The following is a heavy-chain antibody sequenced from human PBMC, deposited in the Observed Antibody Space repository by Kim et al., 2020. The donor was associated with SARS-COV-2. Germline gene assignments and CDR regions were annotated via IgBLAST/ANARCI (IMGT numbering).Heavy chain of an antibody. CDR2: IYYSGST. CDR3: AREGVKYSGYDEGRYYGMDV. Sequence: SDTLYLTCTVSGGSISSGGYYWSWIRPHPGKGLEWIGYIYYSGSTYYNPSLKSRVTISVDTSKNQFSLKLSSVTAADTAVYYCAREGVKYSGYDEGRYYGMDVWGQGTTVTVSS. D-gene: IGHD5-12*01. V-gene: IGHV4-31*03. J-gene: IGHJ6*02. CDR1: GGSISSGGYY.